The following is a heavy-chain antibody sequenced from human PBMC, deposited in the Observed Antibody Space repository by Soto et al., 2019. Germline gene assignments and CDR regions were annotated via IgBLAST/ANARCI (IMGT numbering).Heavy chain of an antibody. CDR1: GFTFSSYE. V-gene: IGHV3-48*03. J-gene: IGHJ4*02. CDR2: ISSSGSTI. D-gene: IGHD3-3*01. CDR3: ARDDYDFWSGYYLRFDY. Sequence: HPGGSLRLSCAASGFTFSSYEMNWVRQAPGKGLEWVSYISSSGSTIYYADSVKGRFTISRDNAKNSLYLQMNSLRAEDTAVYYCARDDYDFWSGYYLRFDYWGQGTLVTVSS.